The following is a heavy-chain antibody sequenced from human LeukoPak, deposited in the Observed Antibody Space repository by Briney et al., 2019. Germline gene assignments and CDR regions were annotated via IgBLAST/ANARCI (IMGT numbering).Heavy chain of an antibody. CDR1: GGSFSGYH. D-gene: IGHD6-13*01. CDR3: PRRFQQMHHTISHYFDP. V-gene: IGHV4-34*01. CDR2: MNHSGGA. J-gene: IGHJ4*02. Sequence: PSETLSLTCAVYGGSFSGYHWGWIRQPPGKGLEWIGEMNHSGGANHNPSLKSRVAISVDTSKNQFSLKLTSVTAADTAVYFCPRRFQQMHHTISHYFDPWGQLILV.